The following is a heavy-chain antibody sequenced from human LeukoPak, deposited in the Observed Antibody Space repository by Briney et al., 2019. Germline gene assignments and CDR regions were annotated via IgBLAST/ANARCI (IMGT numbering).Heavy chain of an antibody. CDR1: GFTFSNYA. CDR2: VTGSGGST. CDR3: AKWGDFDILTGYYVSDF. J-gene: IGHJ4*02. D-gene: IGHD3-9*01. V-gene: IGHV3-23*01. Sequence: GGSLRLSCVASGFTFSNYAMSWVRQAAGKRLEWVSAVTGSGGSTYYADSVKGRFTISRDNSRNTLFLQMNSLRAEDTAIYYCAKWGDFDILTGYYVSDFWGQGTLVTVSS.